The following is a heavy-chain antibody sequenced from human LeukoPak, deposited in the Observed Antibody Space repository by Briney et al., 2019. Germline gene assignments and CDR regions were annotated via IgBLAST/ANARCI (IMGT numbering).Heavy chain of an antibody. V-gene: IGHV1-46*01. CDR3: ARVLHPGPFDY. CDR1: GYTFTNYY. CDR2: INPSGGST. J-gene: IGHJ4*02. Sequence: GASVKVSCKASGYTFTNYYIHWVRQAPGQGLEWMGIINPSGGSTSYTQKFQGRVTMARDMSTSTVYMELSSLRSEDTAVYYCARVLHPGPFDYWGQGTLVTVSS.